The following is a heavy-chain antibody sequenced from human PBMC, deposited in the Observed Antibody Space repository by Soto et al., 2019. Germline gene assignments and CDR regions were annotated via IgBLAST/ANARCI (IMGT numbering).Heavy chain of an antibody. Sequence: QVQLVESGGGVVQPGRSLRLSCAASGFTFSSYAMHWDRQAPGKGLEWVAVISYDGSNKYYADSVKGRFTISRDNSKNTLYLQMNSLRAEDTAVYYCARPLDYGDYAYYGMDVWGQGTTVTVSS. CDR3: ARPLDYGDYAYYGMDV. D-gene: IGHD4-17*01. V-gene: IGHV3-30-3*01. J-gene: IGHJ6*02. CDR1: GFTFSSYA. CDR2: ISYDGSNK.